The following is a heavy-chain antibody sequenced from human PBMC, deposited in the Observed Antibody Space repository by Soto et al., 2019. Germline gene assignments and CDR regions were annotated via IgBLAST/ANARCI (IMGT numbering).Heavy chain of an antibody. D-gene: IGHD3-10*01. J-gene: IGHJ6*03. V-gene: IGHV1-8*01. CDR1: GYTFTSYD. CDR3: ARGYYYSPGDYFMDV. Sequence: ASVKVSCKASGYTFTSYDINWVRQATGQGLEWMGWMNPNSGNTGHAQKFLGRVTMTRNTSISTAYMELSSLRSDDTAVYYCARGYYYSPGDYFMDVWGEGTTVTVSS. CDR2: MNPNSGNT.